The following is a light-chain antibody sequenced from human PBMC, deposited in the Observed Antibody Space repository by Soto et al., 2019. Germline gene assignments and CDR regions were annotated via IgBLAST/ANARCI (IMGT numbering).Light chain of an antibody. V-gene: IGLV1-40*01. CDR1: SSNIGAGYD. CDR2: GNS. CDR3: QYYDSSLSGYYV. J-gene: IGLJ1*01. Sequence: QSVLTQPPSVSGAPGQRVTSSCTGSSSNIGAGYDVHWYQQLPGTAPKLLIYGNSNRPSGVPDRFSGSKSGTSASLAITGLQAEDEADYYCQYYDSSLSGYYVFGNGTKVTVL.